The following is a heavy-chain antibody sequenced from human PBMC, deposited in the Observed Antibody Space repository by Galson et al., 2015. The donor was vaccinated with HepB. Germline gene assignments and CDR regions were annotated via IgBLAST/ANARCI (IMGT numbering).Heavy chain of an antibody. CDR2: TYYTSKWYN. CDR3: ARVFYYDFSSTYRFWYFDL. J-gene: IGHJ2*01. CDR1: GDSVSSNSAA. D-gene: IGHD3/OR15-3a*01. V-gene: IGHV6-1*01. Sequence: CAISGDSVSSNSAAWNWIRQSPSRGLEWLGRTYYTSKWYNDYAISVKSRITINADTSKNHFSLKLTSATAADTALYYCARVFYYDFSSTYRFWYFDLWGRGTLVSVSS.